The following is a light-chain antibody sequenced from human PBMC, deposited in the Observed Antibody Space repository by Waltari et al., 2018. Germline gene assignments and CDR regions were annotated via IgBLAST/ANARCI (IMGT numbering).Light chain of an antibody. V-gene: IGLV2-14*01. CDR1: SSDIASYNY. Sequence: QSALTQPASVSGSPRQSITISCTGTSSDIASYNYFSWYQQHPGKAPRLMIFAVTNRPSGVSNRFSGSKSGNTASLTISGLQPEDEGDYYCTSYAGSITWVFGGGTKLTVL. CDR2: AVT. CDR3: TSYAGSITWV. J-gene: IGLJ3*02.